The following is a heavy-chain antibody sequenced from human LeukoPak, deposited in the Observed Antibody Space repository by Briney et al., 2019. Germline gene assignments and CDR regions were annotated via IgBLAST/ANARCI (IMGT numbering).Heavy chain of an antibody. CDR1: GGSISSSSYY. CDR2: IYYSGST. Sequence: SETLSLTCTVSGGSISSSSYYWGWIRQPPGKGLEWIGSIYYSGSTYYNPSLKSRVTISVDTSKNQFSLKLSSVTAADTAVYYCARSPATSVVVTPWGQGTLVTVSS. J-gene: IGHJ4*02. V-gene: IGHV4-39*01. D-gene: IGHD2-21*02. CDR3: ARSPATSVVVTP.